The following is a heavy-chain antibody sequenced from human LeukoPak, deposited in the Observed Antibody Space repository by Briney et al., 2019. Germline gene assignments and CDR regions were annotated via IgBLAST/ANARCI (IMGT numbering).Heavy chain of an antibody. V-gene: IGHV3-7*05. CDR2: INEDGTEK. J-gene: IGHJ4*02. D-gene: IGHD6-19*01. Sequence: GGSLRLSCAASGFTFSSYWMGWVRQAPGKGLEWTANINEDGTEKYYADSVKGRFTISRDNAKNSLYLQMNTLRAEDTAVYYCARSSDWAFDFWGQGTLVTVSS. CDR1: GFTFSSYW. CDR3: ARSSDWAFDF.